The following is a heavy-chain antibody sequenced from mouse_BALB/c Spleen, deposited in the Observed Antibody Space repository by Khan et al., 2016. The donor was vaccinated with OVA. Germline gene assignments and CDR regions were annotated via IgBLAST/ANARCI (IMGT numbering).Heavy chain of an antibody. Sequence: VQLQQSGPELVKPGASVKMSCKASGYTFTSYVMHWVKQKPGQGLEWIGFINPYNDCTKNNERFKGKATLTSDKSSSTAYMELSSLTSEDSAVYYCASGGSLTMTFYAMDYWGQGTSVTVSS. CDR3: ASGGSLTMTFYAMDY. D-gene: IGHD1-1*02. CDR1: GYTFTSYV. CDR2: INPYNDCT. V-gene: IGHV1S136*01. J-gene: IGHJ4*01.